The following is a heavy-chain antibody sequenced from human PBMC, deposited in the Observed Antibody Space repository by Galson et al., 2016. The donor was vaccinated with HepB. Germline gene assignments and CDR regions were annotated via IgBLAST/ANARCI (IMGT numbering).Heavy chain of an antibody. J-gene: IGHJ4*02. CDR3: VTDDPGLWIES. CDR1: GFTIDHYA. CDR2: ISWNSGRM. V-gene: IGHV3-9*01. Sequence: SLRLSCAASGFTIDHYAMHWVRQAPGKGLEWVSGISWNSGRMGYADSVKGRLTISRDNARNTLYLQMNSLRAEDSGDYYCVTDDPGLWIESWSQGTLVTVSS. D-gene: IGHD1-1*01.